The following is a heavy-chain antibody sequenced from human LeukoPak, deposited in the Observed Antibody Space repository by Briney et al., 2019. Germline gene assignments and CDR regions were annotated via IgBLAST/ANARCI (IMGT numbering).Heavy chain of an antibody. J-gene: IGHJ4*02. CDR1: GFTFSSYS. Sequence: GGSLRLSCAASGFTFSSYSMNWVRQAPGKGLEWVSSISSSSSYIYYADSVKGRFTISRDNAKNPLYLQMNSLRAEDTAVYYCARDRPRGRSSGWTAFDYWGQGTLVTVSS. CDR2: ISSSSSYI. CDR3: ARDRPRGRSSGWTAFDY. V-gene: IGHV3-21*01. D-gene: IGHD6-19*01.